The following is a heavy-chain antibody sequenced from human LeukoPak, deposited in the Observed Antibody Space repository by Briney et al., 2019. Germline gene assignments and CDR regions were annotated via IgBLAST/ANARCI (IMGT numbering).Heavy chain of an antibody. D-gene: IGHD3-10*01. CDR2: IIPIFGTA. V-gene: IGHV1-69*05. Sequence: SVKVSCKASGGTFSSYAISWVRQAPGQGLEWMGRIIPIFGTANYAQKFQGRVTITTDESTSTAYMELSSLRSEDTAVYYCARIPFGETYEYYFDYWGQGTLVTVTS. CDR1: GGTFSSYA. CDR3: ARIPFGETYEYYFDY. J-gene: IGHJ4*02.